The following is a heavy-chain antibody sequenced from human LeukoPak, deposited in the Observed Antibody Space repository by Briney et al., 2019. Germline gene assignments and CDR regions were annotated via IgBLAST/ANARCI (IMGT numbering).Heavy chain of an antibody. CDR1: GYTFTGYY. D-gene: IGHD3-9*01. CDR3: ARGGALRYFEWFSAY. Sequence: ASVKVSCKASGYTFTGYYMHWVRQAPGQGLEWMGWTNPNSGGTNYAQKFQGRVTMTRDTSISTAYMELSRLRSDDTAVYYCARGGALRYFEWFSAYWGQGTLVTVSS. CDR2: TNPNSGGT. J-gene: IGHJ4*02. V-gene: IGHV1-2*02.